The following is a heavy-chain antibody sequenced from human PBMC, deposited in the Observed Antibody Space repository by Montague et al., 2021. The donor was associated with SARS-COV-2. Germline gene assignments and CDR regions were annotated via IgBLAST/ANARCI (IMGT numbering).Heavy chain of an antibody. J-gene: IGHJ4*02. CDR3: AQRVDYIEVAATALDY. CDR2: IYPGDSDT. D-gene: IGHD6-19*01. CDR1: GYTFTSYW. Sequence: QSGAEVKKPGESLKISCKGSGYTFTSYWIGWVRQMPGKGLEWMGXIYPGDSDTRYSPSLQGQVTMSVDNTINTAYLQWSSLKASDTAMYYCAQRVDYIEVAATALDYWGQGTMVAVSS. V-gene: IGHV5-51*01.